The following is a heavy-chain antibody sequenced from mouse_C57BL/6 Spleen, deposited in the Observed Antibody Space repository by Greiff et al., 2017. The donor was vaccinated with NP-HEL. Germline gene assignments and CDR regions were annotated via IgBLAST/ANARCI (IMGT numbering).Heavy chain of an antibody. CDR3: ARRETYGGFDY. CDR2: IYPGDGDT. J-gene: IGHJ2*01. CDR1: GYAFSSSW. Sequence: VQLQQSGPELVKPGASVKISCKASGYAFSSSWMNWVKQRPGKGLEWIGRIYPGDGDTNYNEKFKGKATLTADKSSSTAYMELRSLTSEDSAVYFCARRETYGGFDYWGQGTTLTVSS. V-gene: IGHV1-82*01. D-gene: IGHD1-1*02.